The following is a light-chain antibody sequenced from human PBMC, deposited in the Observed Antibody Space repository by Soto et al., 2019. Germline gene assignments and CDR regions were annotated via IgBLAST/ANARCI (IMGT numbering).Light chain of an antibody. CDR1: QSVSSY. Sequence: EIVLTQSTATLSLSPGDRATPSCRASQSVSSYLAWYQQKPGQAPRLLIYDASNRATGIPAMFSGSGSGTDFTLTITSLEAEDFAVYYCQQRSNWPSTFCGGTKVEIK. CDR3: QQRSNWPST. J-gene: IGKJ4*01. V-gene: IGKV3-11*01. CDR2: DAS.